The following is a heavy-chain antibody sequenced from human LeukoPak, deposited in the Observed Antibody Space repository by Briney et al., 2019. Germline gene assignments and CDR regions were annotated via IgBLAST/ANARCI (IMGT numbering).Heavy chain of an antibody. J-gene: IGHJ4*02. D-gene: IGHD4-11*01. CDR1: GGSISRYY. CDR2: IYSSGST. Sequence: SETLSLTCTVSGGSISRYYWSWIRQPAGKGLEWIGRIYSSGSTTYNPSLKSRVTISVDTSKNQFSLKLSSVAAADAAVYSCASSYALRLPYCFVYWGQGTLVTVSS. V-gene: IGHV4-4*07. CDR3: ASSYALRLPYCFVY.